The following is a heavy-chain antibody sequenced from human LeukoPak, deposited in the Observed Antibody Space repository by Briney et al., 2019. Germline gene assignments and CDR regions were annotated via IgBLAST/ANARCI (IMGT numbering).Heavy chain of an antibody. CDR3: ARGSGSYYFDAFDI. V-gene: IGHV3-7*04. J-gene: IGHJ3*02. CDR1: GFTFSSYW. CDR2: IKQGGSEK. D-gene: IGHD1-26*01. Sequence: GGSLRLSCAASGFTFSSYWMSWVRQAPGKGLEWVANIKQGGSEKYYVDSVKGRFTISRDNAKNSLYLQMNSLRAEDTAVYYCARGSGSYYFDAFDIWGQGTMVTVSS.